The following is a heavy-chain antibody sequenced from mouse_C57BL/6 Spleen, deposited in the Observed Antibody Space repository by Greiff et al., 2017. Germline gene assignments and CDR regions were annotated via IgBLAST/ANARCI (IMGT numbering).Heavy chain of an antibody. CDR1: GYTFTSYW. CDR3: ARSDDDYFAWFAY. V-gene: IGHV1-64*01. J-gene: IGHJ3*01. D-gene: IGHD2-3*01. CDR2: IHPNSGST. Sequence: QVQLQQPGAELVKPGASVKLSCKASGYTFTSYWMHWVKQRPGQGLEWIGMIHPNSGSTNYNEKFKSKATLTVDKSSSTAYMQLSSLTSEDSAVYYCARSDDDYFAWFAYWGQGTMVTVSA.